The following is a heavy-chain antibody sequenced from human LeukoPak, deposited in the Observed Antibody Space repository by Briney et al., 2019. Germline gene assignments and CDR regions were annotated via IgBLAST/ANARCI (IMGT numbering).Heavy chain of an antibody. J-gene: IGHJ6*03. V-gene: IGHV4-59*01. D-gene: IGHD2-2*01. CDR3: ASGVVVPAAFMDV. Sequence: SETLSLTCTVSGDSIRSYYWSWIRQPPGKGLEWIGYIYYSGSTNYNPSLKSRVTISLDTSKNQFSLKLSSVTAADTAVYYCASGVVVPAAFMDVWGKGTTVTVSS. CDR1: GDSIRSYY. CDR2: IYYSGST.